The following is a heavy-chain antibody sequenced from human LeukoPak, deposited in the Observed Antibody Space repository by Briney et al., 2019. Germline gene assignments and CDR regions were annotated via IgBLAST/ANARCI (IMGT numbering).Heavy chain of an antibody. V-gene: IGHV3-23*01. CDR3: ARRWYFDL. CDR1: GFTFSSYG. CDR2: ISPSGGGT. Sequence: GALRLSCAASGFTFSSYGMNWVRQAPGKGLEWISGISPSGGGTYYADFVKGRFTISRDSSKNTLYLQMNSLRAEDTAVYYCARRWYFDLWGRGTLVTVSS. J-gene: IGHJ2*01.